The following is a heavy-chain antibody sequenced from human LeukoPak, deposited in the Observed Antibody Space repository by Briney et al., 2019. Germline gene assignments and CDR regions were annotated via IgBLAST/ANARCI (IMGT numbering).Heavy chain of an antibody. J-gene: IGHJ3*02. Sequence: PSETLSLTCAVYGGSFSGYYWSWIRQPPGKGLEWIGEINHSGSTNYNPSLKSRVTISVDTSKNQFSLQLNSVTPEDTAVYYCARERGYSGYDYVSAFDIWGQGTMVTVSS. CDR2: INHSGST. CDR3: ARERGYSGYDYVSAFDI. V-gene: IGHV4-34*01. CDR1: GGSFSGYY. D-gene: IGHD5-12*01.